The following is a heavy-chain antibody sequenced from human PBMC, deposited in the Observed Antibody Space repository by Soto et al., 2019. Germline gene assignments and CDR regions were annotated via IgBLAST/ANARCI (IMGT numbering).Heavy chain of an antibody. V-gene: IGHV4-59*01. J-gene: IGHJ6*03. D-gene: IGHD2-2*01. Sequence: SETLSLTCTVSGGSISSYYWSWLRQPPGKGLEWIGYIYYSGSTNYNPSLKSRVTISVDTSKNQFSLKLSSVTAADTAVYYCARGQGYCSSTSCYRGPFYYYYYMDVWGKGTTVTVSS. CDR1: GGSISSYY. CDR2: IYYSGST. CDR3: ARGQGYCSSTSCYRGPFYYYYYMDV.